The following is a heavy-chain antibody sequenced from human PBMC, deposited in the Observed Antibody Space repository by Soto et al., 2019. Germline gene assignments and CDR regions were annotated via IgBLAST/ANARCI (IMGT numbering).Heavy chain of an antibody. CDR3: GRATAVSFDL. Sequence: PGGSLRLSCAASGFTFSSYWIHWVRQAPGKGLVWVARINGDGSSTAYADSVKGRFTISRDNARNMLYLQVNSLGVEDTAVYFCGRATAVSFDLWGQGPRVTVAS. V-gene: IGHV3-74*03. CDR1: GFTFSSYW. D-gene: IGHD2-2*01. J-gene: IGHJ4*02. CDR2: INGDGSST.